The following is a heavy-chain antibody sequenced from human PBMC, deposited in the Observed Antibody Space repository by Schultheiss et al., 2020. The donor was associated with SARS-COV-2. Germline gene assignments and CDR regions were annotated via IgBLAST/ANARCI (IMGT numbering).Heavy chain of an antibody. Sequence: GGSLRLSCAASGFTFSSYWMHWVRQAPGKGLEWVAVIWYDGSNKYYADSVKGRFTISRDNAKNSLYLQMNSLRAEDTAVYYCASYGSGSYTSWFDPWGQGTLVTVSS. CDR2: IWYDGSNK. D-gene: IGHD3-10*01. J-gene: IGHJ5*02. V-gene: IGHV3-33*08. CDR1: GFTFSSYW. CDR3: ASYGSGSYTSWFDP.